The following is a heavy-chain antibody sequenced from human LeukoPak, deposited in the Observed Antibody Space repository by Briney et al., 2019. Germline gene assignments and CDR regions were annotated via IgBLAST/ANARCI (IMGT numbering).Heavy chain of an antibody. CDR2: ISIYNGNT. CDR1: GYTFTNYG. Sequence: GASVKVSCKASGYTFTNYGISWVRQAPGQGLEWMGWISIYNGNTDYAQKLRGRVTMTTDTSTSTAYMELRSLRSDDTAVYYCARYYSSGSSPFDYWGQGTLVTVSS. J-gene: IGHJ4*02. D-gene: IGHD3-22*01. CDR3: ARYYSSGSSPFDY. V-gene: IGHV1-18*01.